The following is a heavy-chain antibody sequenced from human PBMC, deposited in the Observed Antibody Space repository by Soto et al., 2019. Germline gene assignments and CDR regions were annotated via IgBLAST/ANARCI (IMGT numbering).Heavy chain of an antibody. CDR1: GFTFSDAW. Sequence: EVQLVESGGGLVKPGGSLTLSCAASGFTFSDAWMSWVRQAPGKGLEWVGRIKNKGDGGTTDYAAHVKGRFTVSRDDSKNTLYLQMNSLKTEDTAVYYCTTAPIVGYCTGTSCDDMDVGGKGTTVTVSS. D-gene: IGHD2-2*01. CDR2: IKNKGDGGTT. CDR3: TTAPIVGYCTGTSCDDMDV. J-gene: IGHJ6*03. V-gene: IGHV3-15*01.